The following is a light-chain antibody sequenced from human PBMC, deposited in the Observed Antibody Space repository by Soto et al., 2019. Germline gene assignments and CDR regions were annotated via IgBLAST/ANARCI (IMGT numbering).Light chain of an antibody. J-gene: IGKJ1*01. Sequence: VMTQSPATLSVSAGDGATLSCRASQSVSSNLAWYQQKPGQAPRLLIYGASTRATGIPARFSGSGSGTEFTLTISSLQSEDFAVYYCQQYSYWPPAFGQGTKVDI. CDR2: GAS. CDR1: QSVSSN. CDR3: QQYSYWPPA. V-gene: IGKV3-15*01.